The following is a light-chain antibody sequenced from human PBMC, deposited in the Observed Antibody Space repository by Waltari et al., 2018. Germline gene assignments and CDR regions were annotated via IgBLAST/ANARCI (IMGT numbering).Light chain of an antibody. CDR3: ADWDDSLNAVV. CDR1: NSNIGSNT. V-gene: IGLV1-44*01. Sequence: QSVLTQPPSASGTPGQRVTISCSGSNSNIGSNTVNWHQQLPGTAPKLLIHSNNQRPSGVPDRFSGSKSGTSASLAISGLQSEDEADYYCADWDDSLNAVVIGGGTKLTVL. CDR2: SNN. J-gene: IGLJ2*01.